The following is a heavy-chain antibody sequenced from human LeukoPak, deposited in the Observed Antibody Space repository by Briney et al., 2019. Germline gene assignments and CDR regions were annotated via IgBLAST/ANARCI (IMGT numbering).Heavy chain of an antibody. CDR2: ISYDGNNK. CDR1: GFTFSTYT. J-gene: IGHJ4*02. Sequence: GGSLRLSCAASGFTFSTYTMHWVRQTPGKGLEWVALISYDGNNKYYVDSVKGRFTISRDNSENTLYLQMNSLRVEDTAVYYCARDVAYGDYGLDYWGRGTPVTVSS. D-gene: IGHD4-17*01. CDR3: ARDVAYGDYGLDY. V-gene: IGHV3-30*04.